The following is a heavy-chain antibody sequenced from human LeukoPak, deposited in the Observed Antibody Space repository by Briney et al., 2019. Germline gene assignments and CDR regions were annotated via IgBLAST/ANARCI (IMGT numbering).Heavy chain of an antibody. D-gene: IGHD6-19*01. CDR2: IYYSGST. CDR3: ARQAHIAVAGTGWFDP. V-gene: IGHV4-39*01. J-gene: IGHJ5*02. Sequence: SETLSLICTVSGGSISSYYWGWIRQPPGKGLEWIGSIYYSGSTYYNPSLKSRVTISVDTSKNQFSLKLSSVTAADTAVYYCARQAHIAVAGTGWFDPWGQGTLVTVSS. CDR1: GGSISSYY.